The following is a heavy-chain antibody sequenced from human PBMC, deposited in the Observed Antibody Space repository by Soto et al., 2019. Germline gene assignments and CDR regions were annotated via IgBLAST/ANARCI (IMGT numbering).Heavy chain of an antibody. CDR2: ISNSGRT. V-gene: IGHV4-31*03. J-gene: IGHJ4*02. D-gene: IGHD3-10*01. CDR1: GGSVRRGNYY. CDR3: ARADYATGSYYPDY. Sequence: QVQLQESGPGLVKPSQTLSLTCTVSGGSVRRGNYYWSWIRQFPGKGLEWIGYISNSGRTHYNPSLMSRITKVVDTSKNQFFLELRSVTAADTALYYCARADYATGSYYPDYWGQGTLVTVSS.